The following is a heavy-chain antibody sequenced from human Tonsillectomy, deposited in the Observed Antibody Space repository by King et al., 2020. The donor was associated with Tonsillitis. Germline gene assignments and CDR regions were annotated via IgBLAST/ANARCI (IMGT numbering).Heavy chain of an antibody. J-gene: IGHJ4*02. D-gene: IGHD3-10*01. CDR1: GFTFSSYG. Sequence: VQLVESGGGVVQPGGSLRLSCAASGFTFSSYGMHWVRQAPGKGLEWVAFIRYDGSNIFYADSVKGRFTITRDNSKNTLYLQMNSLNIEDTAVYRCAKGPLTFVRGVLSGDRDLDYWGQGTLVTVSS. CDR2: IRYDGSNI. CDR3: AKGPLTFVRGVLSGDRDLDY. V-gene: IGHV3-30*02.